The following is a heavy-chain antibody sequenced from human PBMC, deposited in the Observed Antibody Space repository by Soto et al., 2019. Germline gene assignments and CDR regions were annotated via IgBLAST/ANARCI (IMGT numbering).Heavy chain of an antibody. CDR2: INADSGNT. CDR1: GYTFFSYS. D-gene: IGHD5-18*01. J-gene: IGHJ6*02. Sequence: ASVEVTCKASGYTFFSYSISWGRQAPGQGLEWIGRINADSGNTQYAQKFRGRVTMTTDTSTTTVYMELTNLRSDDTAVYYWARCIQGDYYYGMDVWGQGTTVTVSS. V-gene: IGHV1-18*01. CDR3: ARCIQGDYYYGMDV.